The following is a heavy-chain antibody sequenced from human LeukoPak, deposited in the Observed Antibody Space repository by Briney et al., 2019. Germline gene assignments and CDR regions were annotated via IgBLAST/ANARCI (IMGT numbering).Heavy chain of an antibody. Sequence: PGGSLRLSCAASGFTFSSYSMNWVRQAPGKGLEWASSISSSSSYIYYADSVKGRFTISRDNAKNSLYLQMNSLRAEDTAVYYCARDLSCTVAGYMDVWGKGTTVTVSS. CDR1: GFTFSSYS. D-gene: IGHD2-15*01. CDR3: ARDLSCTVAGYMDV. J-gene: IGHJ6*03. V-gene: IGHV3-21*01. CDR2: ISSSSSYI.